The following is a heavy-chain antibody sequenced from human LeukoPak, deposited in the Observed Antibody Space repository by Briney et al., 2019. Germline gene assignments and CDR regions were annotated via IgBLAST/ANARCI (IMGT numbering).Heavy chain of an antibody. CDR2: ISISSGAI. Sequence: PGGSLRLSCAASGFTFSSYAMNWVRQAPGKGLEWVSYISISSGAIYYADSVKGRFTISRDIAKNSLYLQMNSLRAEDTAVYYCAKSWVGGQGTLVTVSS. CDR1: GFTFSSYA. V-gene: IGHV3-48*01. J-gene: IGHJ4*02. CDR3: AKSWV. D-gene: IGHD2-15*01.